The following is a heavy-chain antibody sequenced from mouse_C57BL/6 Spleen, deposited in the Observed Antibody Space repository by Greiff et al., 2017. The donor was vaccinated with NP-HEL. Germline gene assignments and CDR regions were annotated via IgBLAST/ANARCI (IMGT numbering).Heavy chain of an antibody. V-gene: IGHV1-61*01. CDR1: GYTFTSYW. D-gene: IGHD2-10*02. CDR3: ARGGYGYYFDY. J-gene: IGHJ2*01. Sequence: VQLQQPGAELVRPGSSVKLSCKASGYTFTSYWMDWVKQRPGQGLEWIGNIYPSDSETHYNQKFKDKATLTVDKSSSTAYMQLSSLTSEDSAVYYCARGGYGYYFDYWGQGTTLTVSS. CDR2: IYPSDSET.